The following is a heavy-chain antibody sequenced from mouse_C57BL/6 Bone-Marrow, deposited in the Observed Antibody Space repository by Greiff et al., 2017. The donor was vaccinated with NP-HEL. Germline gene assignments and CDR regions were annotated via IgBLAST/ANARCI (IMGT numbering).Heavy chain of an antibody. J-gene: IGHJ4*01. V-gene: IGHV1-42*01. D-gene: IGHD4-1*01. Sequence: VQLQQSGPELVKPGASVKISCKASGYSFTGYYMNWVKQSPEKSLEWIGEFNPSTGGTTYNQKFKAKATLTVDKSSSTAYMQLKSLTSEDSAVYYCARDWDLYYAMDYWGQGTSVTVSS. CDR3: ARDWDLYYAMDY. CDR1: GYSFTGYY. CDR2: FNPSTGGT.